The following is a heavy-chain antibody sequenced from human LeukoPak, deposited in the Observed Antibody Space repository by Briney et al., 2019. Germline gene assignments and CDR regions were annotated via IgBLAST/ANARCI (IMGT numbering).Heavy chain of an antibody. J-gene: IGHJ4*02. CDR2: TSYEGSNE. CDR3: AKVTSSGYYYPAGVDY. Sequence: GGSLRLSWAASGFTFSSYGMHWVRQAPGKGLEWVAVTSYEGSNEYYADSVKGRFTISRDNSKNTLYLQMNSLRAEDTAVYYCAKVTSSGYYYPAGVDYWGQGSLVTVSS. D-gene: IGHD3-22*01. V-gene: IGHV3-30*18. CDR1: GFTFSSYG.